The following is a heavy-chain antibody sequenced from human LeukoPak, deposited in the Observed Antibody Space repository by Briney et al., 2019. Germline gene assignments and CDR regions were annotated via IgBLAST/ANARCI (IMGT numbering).Heavy chain of an antibody. V-gene: IGHV4-59*01. CDR2: IYYSGST. Sequence: SETLSLTCTVSDGSISTYYWSWIRQPPGKGLEWIGYIYYSGSTNHNPSLKSRLTISVGTSKNQLPLKLSSVTAADTAVYYCARARVGVAGFFDYWGQGTLVTVSS. J-gene: IGHJ4*02. CDR1: DGSISTYY. D-gene: IGHD6-19*01. CDR3: ARARVGVAGFFDY.